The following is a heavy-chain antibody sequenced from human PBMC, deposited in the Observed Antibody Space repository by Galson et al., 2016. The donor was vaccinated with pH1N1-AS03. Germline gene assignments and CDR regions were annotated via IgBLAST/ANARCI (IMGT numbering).Heavy chain of an antibody. CDR2: MRYDGAKE. Sequence: SLRLSCAASGFTFTSYGIHWVRQAPGKGLEWVAFMRYDGAKENYADSAKGRFTISRDNSKNTLYLQMNYLRPEDTALYYCAIDFRADTEAFWGQGTQVTVSS. CDR1: GFTFTSYG. J-gene: IGHJ4*02. D-gene: IGHD6-19*01. CDR3: AIDFRADTEAF. V-gene: IGHV3-30*02.